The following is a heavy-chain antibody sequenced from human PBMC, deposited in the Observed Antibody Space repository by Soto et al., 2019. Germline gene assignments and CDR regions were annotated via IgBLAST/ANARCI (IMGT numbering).Heavy chain of an antibody. V-gene: IGHV4-30-4*01. Sequence: QVQLQESGPGLVKPSQTLSLTCTVSGGSISSGDYYWSWIRQPPGKGLEWIGYIYYSGSTYYNPSPKRRVTTSVDTAKNQFSLKLSSVTAADTAVYYCAIVGGFGATTIDYWGQGTLVTVSS. CDR2: IYYSGST. CDR1: GGSISSGDYY. CDR3: AIVGGFGATTIDY. J-gene: IGHJ4*02. D-gene: IGHD3-10*01.